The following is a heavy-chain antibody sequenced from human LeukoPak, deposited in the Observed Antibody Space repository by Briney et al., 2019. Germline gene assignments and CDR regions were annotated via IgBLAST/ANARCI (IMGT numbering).Heavy chain of an antibody. V-gene: IGHV3-74*01. CDR1: RFAFSNYW. D-gene: IGHD2-2*01. Sequence: GGSLRLSCVASRFAFSNYWMHWVRQAPGKGLVWVSRINSGGNRTNYADSVKGRFAISRDNAKNTMYLQMNSLRVEDTAVYYCARGGDCGGTTCYDDGFDIRGQGTMVTVSS. CDR2: INSGGNRT. CDR3: ARGGDCGGTTCYDDGFDI. J-gene: IGHJ3*02.